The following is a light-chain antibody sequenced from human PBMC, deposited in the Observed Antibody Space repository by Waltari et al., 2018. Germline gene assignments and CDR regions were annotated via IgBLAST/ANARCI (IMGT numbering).Light chain of an antibody. CDR2: KAS. CDR1: RSISGW. Sequence: DIQMTQSPSTLSASVGDRVTITCRASRSISGWLAWYQQKPGKAPNLLIYKASSLESGVPSRFNGSGSGTEFTLTISSLQPDDCATYYCHQYNSYSYTFGQGTKLESK. V-gene: IGKV1-5*03. J-gene: IGKJ2*01. CDR3: HQYNSYSYT.